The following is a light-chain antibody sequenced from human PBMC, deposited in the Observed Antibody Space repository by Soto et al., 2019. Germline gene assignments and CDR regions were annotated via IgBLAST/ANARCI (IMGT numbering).Light chain of an antibody. CDR2: QDT. CDR3: QAWDSGTPVV. CDR1: KLGDRY. V-gene: IGLV3-1*01. Sequence: SYELTQSPSVSVSPGQTASITCSGDKLGDRYACWYQQKPGQSPVLVIYQDTKRPSGIPERFSGSNSGNTATLTIGGTLAMDEADYYCQAWDSGTPVVFGGGTKLTVL. J-gene: IGLJ2*01.